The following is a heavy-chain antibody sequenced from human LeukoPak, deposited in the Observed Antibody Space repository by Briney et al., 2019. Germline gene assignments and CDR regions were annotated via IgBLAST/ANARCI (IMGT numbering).Heavy chain of an antibody. CDR1: EFTFSSYT. D-gene: IGHD3-3*01. V-gene: IGHV3-30*04. CDR2: ISYDGSNE. J-gene: IGHJ4*02. Sequence: GGSLRLSCAASEFTFSSYTMHWVRQAPGKGLEWVAVISYDGSNEYYADSVKGRFTISRDNSKSTLYLQMNSLRAEDATMYYCARAPSGYYPYFDYCGQGTLVTVSS. CDR3: ARAPSGYYPYFDY.